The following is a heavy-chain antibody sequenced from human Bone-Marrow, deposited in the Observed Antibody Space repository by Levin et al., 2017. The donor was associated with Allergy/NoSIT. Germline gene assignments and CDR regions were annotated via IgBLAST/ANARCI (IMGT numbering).Heavy chain of an antibody. J-gene: IGHJ3*02. CDR3: ASGLIAAAGTRDAFDI. Sequence: GGSLRLSCAASGFTFSSYSMNWVRQAPGKGLEWVSYISSSSSTIYYADSVKGRFTISRDNAKNSLYLQMNSLRAEDTAVYYCASGLIAAAGTRDAFDIWGQGTMVTVSS. CDR2: ISSSSSTI. D-gene: IGHD6-13*01. CDR1: GFTFSSYS. V-gene: IGHV3-48*01.